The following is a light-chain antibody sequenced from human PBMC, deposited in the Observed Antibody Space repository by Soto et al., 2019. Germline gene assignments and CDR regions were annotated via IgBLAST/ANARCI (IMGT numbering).Light chain of an antibody. CDR3: QQLNSFPIP. J-gene: IGKJ3*01. V-gene: IGKV1-9*01. Sequence: IQLTQSPSSLSASVGDRVTITCRASQGISSFLACYQQKPGKAPKLLIYGASTLQSGVPSRFSCSGSGTDFTLTIGSLQPEDFATYYCQQLNSFPIPFGPGTKVDIK. CDR1: QGISSF. CDR2: GAS.